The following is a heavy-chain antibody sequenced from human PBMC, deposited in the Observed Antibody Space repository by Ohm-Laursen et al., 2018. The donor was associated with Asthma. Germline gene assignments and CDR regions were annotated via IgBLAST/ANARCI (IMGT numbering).Heavy chain of an antibody. CDR2: GGSYYDGGLK. J-gene: IGHJ4*02. CDR1: GFTFRSYA. Sequence: TLSLTWAASGFTFRSYAMHWVRQAPGKGLEWVAVGGSYYDGGLKYYADSVNGRFTVSRDDSKNTLYLQMNSLRPDDTAVYYCARDVMEWYLPAFDFWGQGTLVTVSS. D-gene: IGHD3-3*01. V-gene: IGHV3-30-3*01. CDR3: ARDVMEWYLPAFDF.